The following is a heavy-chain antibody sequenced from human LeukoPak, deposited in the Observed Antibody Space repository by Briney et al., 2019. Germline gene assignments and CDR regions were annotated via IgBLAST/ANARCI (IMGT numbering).Heavy chain of an antibody. V-gene: IGHV4-59*01. J-gene: IGHJ4*02. CDR2: IYYSGST. D-gene: IGHD4-23*01. CDR1: GGSISSYY. Sequence: SETLSLTCTVSGGSISSYYWSWIRQPRGKGLEWIGYIYYSGSTNYNPSLKSRVTISVDTSKNQFSLKLSSVTAADTAVYYCARGISYGGYDYWGQGTLVTVSS. CDR3: ARGISYGGYDY.